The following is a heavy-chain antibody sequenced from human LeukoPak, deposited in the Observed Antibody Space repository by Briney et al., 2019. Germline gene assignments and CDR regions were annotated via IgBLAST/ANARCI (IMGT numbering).Heavy chain of an antibody. V-gene: IGHV4-39*01. J-gene: IGHJ4*02. Sequence: PSETLSLTCTVSGGSISSSSYYWGWIRQPPGKGREWIGSIYYSGSTYYNPSLKSRVTISVDTSKNQFSLKLSSVTAADTAVYYCARRRAVAGTKSLYYFDYWGQGTLVTVSS. CDR2: IYYSGST. CDR1: GGSISSSSYY. CDR3: ARRRAVAGTKSLYYFDY. D-gene: IGHD6-19*01.